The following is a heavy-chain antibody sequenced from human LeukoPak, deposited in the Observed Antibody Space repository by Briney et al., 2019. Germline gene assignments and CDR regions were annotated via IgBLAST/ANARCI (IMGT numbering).Heavy chain of an antibody. CDR2: IYYSRST. CDR1: GGSISNTLYY. V-gene: IGHV4-39*01. D-gene: IGHD3-10*01. J-gene: IGHJ4*02. CDR3: ARRKGFGEGYFDS. Sequence: SETLSLTCTVSGGSISNTLYYWAWIRQPPGKGLESIGSIYYSRSTYYSPSLKSRVTISVDTSKNQFSLKLTSVTAADTAVYYCARRKGFGEGYFDSWGQGALVTVSS.